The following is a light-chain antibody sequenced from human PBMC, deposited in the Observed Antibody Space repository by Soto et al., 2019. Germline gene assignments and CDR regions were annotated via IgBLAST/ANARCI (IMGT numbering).Light chain of an antibody. Sequence: EIVLTQSPGTLSLSPGERATLSCRASESVRNNSLAWYQQQPGQAPRLLIFGASSRATGIPDRFTGSGSGADFSLTISRLEPEDSAVYFCHHYGYGADTFGQGTKLEIK. V-gene: IGKV3-20*01. CDR1: ESVRNNS. CDR3: HHYGYGADT. CDR2: GAS. J-gene: IGKJ2*01.